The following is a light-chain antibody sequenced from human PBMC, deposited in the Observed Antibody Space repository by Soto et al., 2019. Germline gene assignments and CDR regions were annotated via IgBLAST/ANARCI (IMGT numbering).Light chain of an antibody. Sequence: EIMMTQSPATLSVFPWGRATLSCRASQSVTTKLAWYQQKPGQAPRLLLYGASTRATGIPARFSGSGSGTEFTLTISGLQSEDFAVYFCQQYYNWPPWTFGQGTKVDIK. CDR2: GAS. CDR1: QSVTTK. V-gene: IGKV3-15*01. J-gene: IGKJ1*01. CDR3: QQYYNWPPWT.